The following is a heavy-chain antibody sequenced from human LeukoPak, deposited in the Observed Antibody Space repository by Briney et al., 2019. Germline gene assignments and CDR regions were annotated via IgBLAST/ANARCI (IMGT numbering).Heavy chain of an antibody. CDR3: AKAPLRYCSSTSCYLYFDY. J-gene: IGHJ4*02. Sequence: GGSLRLSCAASGFTFSSYAMSWVRQAPGKGLEWVSAISGSRGSTYYADSVKGRFTISRDSSKNTLYLQMNSLRAEDSAVYYCAKAPLRYCSSTSCYLYFDYWGQGTLVTVSS. CDR2: ISGSRGST. V-gene: IGHV3-23*01. D-gene: IGHD2-2*01. CDR1: GFTFSSYA.